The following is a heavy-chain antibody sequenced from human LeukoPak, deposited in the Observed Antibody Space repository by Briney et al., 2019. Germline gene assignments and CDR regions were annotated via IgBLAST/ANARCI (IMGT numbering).Heavy chain of an antibody. J-gene: IGHJ5*02. CDR2: IYYSGST. Sequence: PSETLSLTCTVSGXSISSYYWSWIRQPPGKGLEWIAYIYYSGSTNYNPSLKSRVTISVDTSKNQFSLKLSSVTAADTAVYYCASSTQDDYGDNNWFDPWGQGTLVTVSS. CDR1: GXSISSYY. D-gene: IGHD4-17*01. V-gene: IGHV4-59*01. CDR3: ASSTQDDYGDNNWFDP.